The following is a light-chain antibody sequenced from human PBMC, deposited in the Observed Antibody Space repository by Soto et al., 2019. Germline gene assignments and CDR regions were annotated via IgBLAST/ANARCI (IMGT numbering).Light chain of an antibody. V-gene: IGKV1-27*01. CDR3: LQRSSWPPLT. CDR2: GAS. J-gene: IGKJ4*01. CDR1: QGISHY. Sequence: EIQMTQSPSSLSASVGDRVTITCRASQGISHYLAWYQQKPGKPPTLLMYGASTLQSGVPSRFSGSGSGTDFTLTISSLQPEDVAVYYCLQRSSWPPLTFGGGTKVEI.